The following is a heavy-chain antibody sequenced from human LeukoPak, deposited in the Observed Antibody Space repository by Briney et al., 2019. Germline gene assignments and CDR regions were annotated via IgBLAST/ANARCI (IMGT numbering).Heavy chain of an antibody. CDR2: MYHSGST. J-gene: IGHJ4*02. Sequence: SETLSLTCAISGGSISSNNWWSWVRQAPGKGLEWIGEMYHSGSTNYNPSLKSRVTISIDKSRNQFSLKLTSVTAADMAVYFCARDLGTAGRPNDYWGQGTLVTVSS. V-gene: IGHV4-4*02. CDR1: GGSISSNNW. CDR3: ARDLGTAGRPNDY. D-gene: IGHD2-21*02.